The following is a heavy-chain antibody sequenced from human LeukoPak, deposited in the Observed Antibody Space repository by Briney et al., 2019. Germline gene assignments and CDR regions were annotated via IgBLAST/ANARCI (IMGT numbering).Heavy chain of an antibody. J-gene: IGHJ4*02. Sequence: GGSLRLSCAASGFTFSSYAMSWVRQAPGKGLEWVSAISGSGGSTYYADSVKSRFTISRDNSKNTLYLQMNSLRAEDTAVYYCAKVEQWPLRHFDYWGQGTLVTVSS. CDR3: AKVEQWPLRHFDY. D-gene: IGHD6-19*01. CDR2: ISGSGGST. V-gene: IGHV3-23*01. CDR1: GFTFSSYA.